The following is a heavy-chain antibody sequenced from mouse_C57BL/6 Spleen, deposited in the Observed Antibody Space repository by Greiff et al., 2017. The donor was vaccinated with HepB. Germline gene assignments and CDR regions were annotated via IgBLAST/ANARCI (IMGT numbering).Heavy chain of an antibody. V-gene: IGHV1-80*01. J-gene: IGHJ2*01. CDR3: ARSGLTGNYFDY. D-gene: IGHD4-1*01. CDR1: GYAFSSYW. CDR2: IYPGDGDT. Sequence: VQLQQSGAELVKPGASVKISCKASGYAFSSYWMNWVKQRPGKGLEWIGQIYPGDGDTNYNGKFKGKATLTADKSSSTAYMQLSSLTSEDSAVYFCARSGLTGNYFDYWGQGTTLTVSS.